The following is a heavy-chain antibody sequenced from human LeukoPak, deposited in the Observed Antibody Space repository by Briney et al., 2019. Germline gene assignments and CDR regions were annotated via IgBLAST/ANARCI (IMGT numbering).Heavy chain of an antibody. Sequence: SETLSLTCTVSGGSISSSYWSRIRQPPGKGLEWIGYIYYSGSTNYNPSLKSRVTISVDTSKNQFSLKLSSVTAADTAVYYCARDRTGFEYWGQGTLVTVSS. J-gene: IGHJ4*02. V-gene: IGHV4-59*01. CDR1: GGSISSSY. CDR3: ARDRTGFEY. D-gene: IGHD1-14*01. CDR2: IYYSGST.